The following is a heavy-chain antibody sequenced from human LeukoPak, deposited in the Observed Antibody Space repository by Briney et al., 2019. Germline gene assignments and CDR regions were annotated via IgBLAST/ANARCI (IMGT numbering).Heavy chain of an antibody. V-gene: IGHV3-23*01. Sequence: GGSLRLSCAASGFTFSNYAINWVRQAPGKGLEWVSVISGSGGDTYYADSVKGRFTVSRDNSKNTVYLQMNSLRAEDTAVYYCAKGRSSGGSCVNYWGQGTLVSVSS. CDR3: AKGRSSGGSCVNY. D-gene: IGHD2-15*01. CDR1: GFTFSNYA. J-gene: IGHJ4*02. CDR2: ISGSGGDT.